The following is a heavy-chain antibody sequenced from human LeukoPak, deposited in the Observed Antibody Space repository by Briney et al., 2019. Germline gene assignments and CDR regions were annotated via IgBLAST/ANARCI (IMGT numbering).Heavy chain of an antibody. CDR3: AREPYYYDSSGYQGEFDY. J-gene: IGHJ4*02. V-gene: IGHV1-46*01. CDR2: INPSGGST. D-gene: IGHD3-22*01. CDR1: GYTFTSYY. Sequence: ASVKVSCKASGYTFTSYYMHWVRQAPGQGLEWMGIINPSGGSTSYAQKFQGRVTMTRDTSTSTVYMELSSLRSEDTAVYYCAREPYYYDSSGYQGEFDYWGQGTLVTVSS.